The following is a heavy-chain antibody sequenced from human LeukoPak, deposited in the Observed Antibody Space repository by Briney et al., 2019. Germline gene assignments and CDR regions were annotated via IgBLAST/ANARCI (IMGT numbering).Heavy chain of an antibody. CDR1: GFTFSSYA. Sequence: GGSLRLSCAASGFTFSSYAMSWVRQAPGKGLEWVSAISGSGGSTCYADSVKGRFTISRDNSKNTLYLQMNSLRAEDTAVYYCAKEGEYYGSGSYDYWGQGTLVTVSS. CDR3: AKEGEYYGSGSYDY. D-gene: IGHD3-10*01. CDR2: ISGSGGST. J-gene: IGHJ4*02. V-gene: IGHV3-23*01.